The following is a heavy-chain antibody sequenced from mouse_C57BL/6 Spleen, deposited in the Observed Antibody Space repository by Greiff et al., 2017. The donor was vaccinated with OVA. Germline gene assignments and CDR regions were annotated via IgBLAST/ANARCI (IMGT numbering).Heavy chain of an antibody. CDR2: IWGGGST. D-gene: IGHD1-1*01. CDR3: AKHSYGSLYAMDY. Sequence: QVQLQQSGPGLVAPSQSLSITCTVSGFSLTSYGVDWVRQPPGTGLEWLGVIWGGGSTNYNSALMSRLSISKDNSKSQVFLKMNSLQTDDTAMYFCAKHSYGSLYAMDYWGQGTSVTVSS. CDR1: GFSLTSYG. J-gene: IGHJ4*01. V-gene: IGHV2-9*01.